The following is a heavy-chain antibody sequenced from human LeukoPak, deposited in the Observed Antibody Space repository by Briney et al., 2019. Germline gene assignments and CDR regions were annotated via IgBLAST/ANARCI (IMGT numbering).Heavy chain of an antibody. V-gene: IGHV4-61*01. D-gene: IGHD3-10*01. CDR1: GGSVSSGSYY. CDR3: ATSGSGSIGYFDY. CDR2: IYYSGSA. J-gene: IGHJ4*02. Sequence: SETLSLTCTVSGGSVSSGSYYWSWIRQPPGKGLEWIGYIYYSGSANYNPSLKSRVTISVDTSKNQFSLKLSSVTAPDTAVYYCATSGSGSIGYFDYWGQGTLVTVSS.